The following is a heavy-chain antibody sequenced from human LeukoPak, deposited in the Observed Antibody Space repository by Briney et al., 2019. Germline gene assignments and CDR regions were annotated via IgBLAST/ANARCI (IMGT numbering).Heavy chain of an antibody. D-gene: IGHD3-10*02. CDR2: ISSGGGTT. V-gene: IGHV3-48*03. Sequence: GGSLRLSCAASGFTFSSYEMNWVRQAPGKGLEWVSQISSGGGTTHYADSVKGRFTMSRDNAKNSLYLQMNSLRAEDTAVYYCATQGRRAMLGIWGQGTMVTVSS. J-gene: IGHJ3*02. CDR1: GFTFSSYE. CDR3: ATQGRRAMLGI.